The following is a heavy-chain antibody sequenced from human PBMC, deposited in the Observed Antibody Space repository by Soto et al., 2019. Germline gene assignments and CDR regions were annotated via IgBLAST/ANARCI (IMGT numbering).Heavy chain of an antibody. Sequence: PRLSCVASGFTFDNYAMNWVRQAPGRGLEWVSNIGGRGGNTVYADSMRGRFTISRDNSKNTVYLEMHNLRVEDSATYYCAKPSAYGDFAGSFDSWGQGTLVTVSS. CDR2: IGGRGGNT. CDR1: GFTFDNYA. V-gene: IGHV3-23*01. CDR3: AKPSAYGDFAGSFDS. D-gene: IGHD4-17*01. J-gene: IGHJ4*02.